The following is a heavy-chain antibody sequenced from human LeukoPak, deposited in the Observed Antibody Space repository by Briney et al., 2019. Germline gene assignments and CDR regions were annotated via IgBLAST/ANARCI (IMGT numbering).Heavy chain of an antibody. V-gene: IGHV3-74*01. Sequence: GGSLRLSCAASGFTFSSYWMHWVRQAPGKGLVWVSRINTDGSSTSYADSVKGRFTSSRDNAQNTLFLQMNSLKAEDTAMYYCARADSSASWGQGTLVTVSS. CDR2: INTDGSST. J-gene: IGHJ4*02. CDR1: GFTFSSYW. CDR3: ARADSSAS. D-gene: IGHD3-22*01.